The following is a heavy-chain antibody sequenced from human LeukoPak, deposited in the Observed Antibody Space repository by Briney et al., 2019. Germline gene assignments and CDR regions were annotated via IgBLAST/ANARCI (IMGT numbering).Heavy chain of an antibody. D-gene: IGHD2-15*01. Sequence: GESLRLSCAASGFTFSSYGMHWVRQAPGKGLEWVAFIRYDGSNKYYADSVKGRFTISRDNSKNTLYLQMNSLRAEDTAVYYCAKTAAIVVVVAANDYWGQGTLVTVSS. CDR2: IRYDGSNK. J-gene: IGHJ4*02. CDR1: GFTFSSYG. CDR3: AKTAAIVVVVAANDY. V-gene: IGHV3-30*02.